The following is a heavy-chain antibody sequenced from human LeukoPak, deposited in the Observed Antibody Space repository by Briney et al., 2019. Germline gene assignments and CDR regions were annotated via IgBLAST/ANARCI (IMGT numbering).Heavy chain of an antibody. CDR1: GYSISSGYY. V-gene: IGHV4-38-2*02. Sequence: PSETLSLTCTVSGYSISSGYYWGWVRQPPGKGLEWIGSRYHSGGTYYTPSLKSRVTISVDTSKNQFSLKLSSVTAADTAVYYCASLSSYYFDYWGQGTLVTASS. J-gene: IGHJ4*02. CDR2: RYHSGGT. D-gene: IGHD3-16*01. CDR3: ASLSSYYFDY.